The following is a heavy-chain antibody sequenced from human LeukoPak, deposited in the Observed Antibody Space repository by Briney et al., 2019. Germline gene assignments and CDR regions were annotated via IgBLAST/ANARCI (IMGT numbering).Heavy chain of an antibody. CDR1: GFTFSSYS. Sequence: PGGSLRLSCAASGFTFSSYSMNWVRQAPGKGLEWVSSISSSSSYIYYADSVKGRFTISRDNAKNSLYLQMNSLRAEDTAVYYCARMAYYYDSSGRGFDYWGQGTLVTVSS. CDR3: ARMAYYYDSSGRGFDY. J-gene: IGHJ4*02. D-gene: IGHD3-22*01. V-gene: IGHV3-21*01. CDR2: ISSSSSYI.